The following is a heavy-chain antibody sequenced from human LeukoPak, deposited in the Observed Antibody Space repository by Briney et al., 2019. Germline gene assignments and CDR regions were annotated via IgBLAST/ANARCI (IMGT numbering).Heavy chain of an antibody. CDR2: ISYDGSNK. J-gene: IGHJ6*02. CDR3: ASHGSGWPDYYYYGMDV. Sequence: GRSLRLSCAASGFTFSSYAMHWVRQAPGKGLEWVAVISYDGSNKYYADSVKGRFTISRDNSKNTLYLQMNSLRAEDTAVYCCASHGSGWPDYYYYGMDVWGQGTTVTVSS. CDR1: GFTFSSYA. V-gene: IGHV3-30-3*01. D-gene: IGHD6-19*01.